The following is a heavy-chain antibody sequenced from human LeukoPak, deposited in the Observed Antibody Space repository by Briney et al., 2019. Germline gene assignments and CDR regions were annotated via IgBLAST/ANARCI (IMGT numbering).Heavy chain of an antibody. V-gene: IGHV3-30*03. CDR3: ARDHGSGSYYKCEFDY. D-gene: IGHD3-10*01. Sequence: GGSLRLSCAASGFTFSSYGMHWVRQAPGKGLEWVAVISYDGSNKYYADSVKGRFTISRDNSKNTLYLQMNSLRAEDTAVYYCARDHGSGSYYKCEFDYWGQGTLVTVSS. CDR2: ISYDGSNK. J-gene: IGHJ4*02. CDR1: GFTFSSYG.